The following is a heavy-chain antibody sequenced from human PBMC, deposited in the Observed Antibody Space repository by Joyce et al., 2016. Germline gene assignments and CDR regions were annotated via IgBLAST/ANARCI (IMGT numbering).Heavy chain of an antibody. D-gene: IGHD2-21*01. CDR3: ARDSKLSDTWYFDL. J-gene: IGHJ2*01. Sequence: QVLLVQSGAEVKQPGASVKVSCKASGYKFTSDGIHWVRQDPGQGLEWMGWIATGKGDTKYAQRLQGRATITKDTAAGTAYMELGSLTSEDTAVYYCARDSKLSDTWYFDLWGRGTLVSVSS. CDR1: GYKFTSDG. CDR2: IATGKGDT. V-gene: IGHV1-3*04.